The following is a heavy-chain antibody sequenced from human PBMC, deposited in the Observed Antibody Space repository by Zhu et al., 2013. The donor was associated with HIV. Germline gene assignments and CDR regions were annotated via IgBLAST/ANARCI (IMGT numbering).Heavy chain of an antibody. V-gene: IGHV1-2*02. Sequence: VQLVQSGAEVKKPGASVKVSCKASGYTFTGYYMHWVRQAPGQGLEWMGWINPNSGGTNYAQKFQGRVTMTRDTSISTAYMELSRLRSDDTAVYYCASRGPRDYDFVADYYRPYGMDVWGQGTQVIVSS. CDR2: INPNSGGT. CDR1: GYTFTGYY. D-gene: IGHD3-10*01. CDR3: ASRGPRDYDFVADYYRPYGMDV. J-gene: IGHJ6*02.